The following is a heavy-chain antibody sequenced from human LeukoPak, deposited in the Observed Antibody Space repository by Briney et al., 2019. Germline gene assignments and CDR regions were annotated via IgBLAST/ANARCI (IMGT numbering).Heavy chain of an antibody. CDR1: GFRLSDKW. CDR2: TNSGGTST. Sequence: GGSLRLSCAVSGFRLSDKWMSWVRQAPGKGLEWISTTNSGGTSTYYAESVKGRFTISRENSKNTLYLQMSSLRVEDTAVYYCAKQSYARSLGEGGPGTLVSVSS. D-gene: IGHD2-8*01. J-gene: IGHJ4*02. V-gene: IGHV3-23*01. CDR3: AKQSYARSLGE.